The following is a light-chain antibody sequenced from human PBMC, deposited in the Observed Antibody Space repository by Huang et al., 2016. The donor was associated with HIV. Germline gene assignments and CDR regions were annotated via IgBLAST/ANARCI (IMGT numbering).Light chain of an antibody. V-gene: IGKV3-11*01. CDR1: QSVSSY. CDR3: QQRSNWPPT. J-gene: IGKJ4*01. CDR2: DAA. Sequence: EMVLTQSPATLSLSPGERATLSCRASQSVSSYLAWYQQKPRQAPRLLIYDAASRAAGIPARFGGSGSGTDFTLTISSLEPEDFAVYYCQQRSNWPPTFGGGTKVEIK.